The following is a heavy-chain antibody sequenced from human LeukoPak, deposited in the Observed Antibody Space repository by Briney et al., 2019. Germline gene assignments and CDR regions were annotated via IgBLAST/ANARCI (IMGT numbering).Heavy chain of an antibody. J-gene: IGHJ4*02. Sequence: ASVKVSSKASGYTFTGYYMHWVRQAPGQGLEWMGWINPNSGGTNYAQKFQGRVTMTRDTSISTAYMELSRLRSDDTAVYYCARVANYYDSSGYYYWGQGTLVTVSS. CDR1: GYTFTGYY. CDR3: ARVANYYDSSGYYY. V-gene: IGHV1-2*02. D-gene: IGHD3-22*01. CDR2: INPNSGGT.